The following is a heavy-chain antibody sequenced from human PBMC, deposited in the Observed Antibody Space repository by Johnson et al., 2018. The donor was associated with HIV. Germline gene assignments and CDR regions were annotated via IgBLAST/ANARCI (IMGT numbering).Heavy chain of an antibody. CDR3: TTDDEAFDI. Sequence: QVQLVESGGDLVQPGGSLRLSCAASGFTFSSYAMHWVRQAPGKGLEWVAVISYDGSNKYYADSVKGRFTISRDNSKNTLYLQMNSLRAEDTAVYYCTTDDEAFDIWGQGTMVTVSS. J-gene: IGHJ3*02. V-gene: IGHV3-30*04. CDR1: GFTFSSYA. CDR2: ISYDGSNK.